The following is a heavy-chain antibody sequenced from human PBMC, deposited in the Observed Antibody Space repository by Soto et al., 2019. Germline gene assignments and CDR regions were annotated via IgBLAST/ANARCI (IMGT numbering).Heavy chain of an antibody. V-gene: IGHV3-48*02. Sequence: GGSLRLSCAASGFTFSSYSMNWVRQAPGKGLEWVSYISSSSSTIYYADSVKGRFTISRDNAKNSLYLQMNSLRDEDTAVYYCASDCSVVSQLCGSPDAFDIWGQGTMVTVSS. CDR2: ISSSSSTI. J-gene: IGHJ3*02. CDR1: GFTFSSYS. D-gene: IGHD2-8*02. CDR3: ASDCSVVSQLCGSPDAFDI.